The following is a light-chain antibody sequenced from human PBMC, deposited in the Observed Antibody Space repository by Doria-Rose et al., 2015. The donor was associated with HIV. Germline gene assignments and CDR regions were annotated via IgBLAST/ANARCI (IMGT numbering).Light chain of an antibody. Sequence: VLTQPPSVSVAPGQTARITCGGNNIGSRHVHWYQQRPGQAPVLVVYDDDARPSGISGRCSGSISGNTVTLTISWVEAGDEADYYCQVSDSGREWGVFGSGTKVTVL. CDR3: QVSDSGREWGV. CDR2: DDD. CDR1: NIGSRH. V-gene: IGLV3-21*02. J-gene: IGLJ1*01.